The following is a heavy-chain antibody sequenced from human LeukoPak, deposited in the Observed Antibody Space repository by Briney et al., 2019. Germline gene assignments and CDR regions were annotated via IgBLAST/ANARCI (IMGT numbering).Heavy chain of an antibody. CDR1: GGSFSGYY. D-gene: IGHD5-12*01. CDR3: AKAPLRGPYSGYDKEGWFDP. CDR2: INHSGST. Sequence: SETLSLTCAVYGGSFSGYYWSWIRQPPGKGLEWIGEINHSGSTNYNPSLKSRVTISVDTSKNQFSLKLSSVTAADTAVYYCAKAPLRGPYSGYDKEGWFDPWGQGTLVTVSS. J-gene: IGHJ5*02. V-gene: IGHV4-34*01.